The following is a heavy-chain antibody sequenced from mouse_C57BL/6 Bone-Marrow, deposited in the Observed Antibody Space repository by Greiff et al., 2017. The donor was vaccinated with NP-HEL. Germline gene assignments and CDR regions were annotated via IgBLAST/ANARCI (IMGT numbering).Heavy chain of an antibody. Sequence: EVMLVESGGGLVQSGRSLRLSCATSGFTFSDFYMEWVRQAPGKGLEWIAASRNKANDYTTEYSASVKGRFIVSRDTSQSILYLQMNALRAEDTAIYYCARDAGYPLDYWGQGTLVTVSA. D-gene: IGHD2-2*01. CDR1: GFTFSDFY. CDR2: SRNKANDYTT. CDR3: ARDAGYPLDY. J-gene: IGHJ3*01. V-gene: IGHV7-1*01.